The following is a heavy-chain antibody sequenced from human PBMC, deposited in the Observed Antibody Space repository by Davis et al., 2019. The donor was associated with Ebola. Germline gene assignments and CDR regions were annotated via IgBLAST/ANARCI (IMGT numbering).Heavy chain of an antibody. Sequence: GESLKISCSASGFTFSAHTMHWVRQAPGKGLEHVSAISSNGGSTYYADSVKGRFTISRDNSKNTLYLQMSSLRAEDTAVYYCVNSPVKGSGYYYVHYYYGMDVWGQGTTVTVSS. CDR3: VNSPVKGSGYYYVHYYYGMDV. J-gene: IGHJ6*02. V-gene: IGHV3-64D*08. CDR2: ISSNGGST. D-gene: IGHD3-22*01. CDR1: GFTFSAHT.